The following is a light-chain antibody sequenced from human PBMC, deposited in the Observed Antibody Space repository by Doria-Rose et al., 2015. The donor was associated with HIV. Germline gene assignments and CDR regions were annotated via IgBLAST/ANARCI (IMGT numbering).Light chain of an antibody. Sequence: TQSPGTLSLSPGEKATLACRASQSFSSTYLAWYQQKPGQAPSLLIYDGSTRDTGIPDRFSASGSGTDFTLTINRLEPEYFALYYCHQYGTSWTFGQGTKVEI. V-gene: IGKV3-20*01. J-gene: IGKJ1*01. CDR2: DGS. CDR1: QSFSSTY. CDR3: HQYGTSWT.